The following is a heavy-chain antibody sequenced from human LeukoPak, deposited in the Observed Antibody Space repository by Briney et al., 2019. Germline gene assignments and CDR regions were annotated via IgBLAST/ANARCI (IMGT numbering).Heavy chain of an antibody. CDR1: GYTFTSYG. V-gene: IGHV1-18*01. J-gene: IGHJ4*02. CDR2: ISAYNGNT. D-gene: IGHD3-22*01. Sequence: ASVKVSCKASGYTFTSYGISWVRQAPGQGLEWMGWISAYNGNTNYAQKFQGRVTMTRDTSISTAYMELSRLRSDDTAVYYCAREADSSGYPVVGYWGQGTLVTVSS. CDR3: AREADSSGYPVVGY.